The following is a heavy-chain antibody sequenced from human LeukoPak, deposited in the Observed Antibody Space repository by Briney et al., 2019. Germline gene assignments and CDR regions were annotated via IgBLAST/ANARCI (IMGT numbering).Heavy chain of an antibody. D-gene: IGHD3-10*01. CDR1: GGSFSDYY. J-gene: IGHJ4*02. CDR3: AAVPESYYTVYYFNY. V-gene: IGHV4-34*01. Sequence: SETLSLTCAVYGGSFSDYYWSWIRQPPGKGLEWIGEINHSGSSKYNPSLKSRVTISVDTSKNQFSLKLTSVTAADTAVYYCAAVPESYYTVYYFNYWGQGTLVTVSS. CDR2: INHSGSS.